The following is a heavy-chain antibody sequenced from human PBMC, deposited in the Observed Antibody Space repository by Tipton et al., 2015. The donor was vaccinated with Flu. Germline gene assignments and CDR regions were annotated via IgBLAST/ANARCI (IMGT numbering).Heavy chain of an antibody. J-gene: IGHJ4*02. Sequence: TLSLTCTVSGGSISSYYWSWLRQPAGKGLEWIGRIYSSGINNYNPSLKSRVSMSIDTSKNQFSLKPTSVTAADTAVYYCAREGSARGLDFWGQGTLVTVSS. V-gene: IGHV4-4*07. CDR2: IYSSGIN. CDR3: AREGSARGLDF. CDR1: GGSISSYY. D-gene: IGHD3-10*01.